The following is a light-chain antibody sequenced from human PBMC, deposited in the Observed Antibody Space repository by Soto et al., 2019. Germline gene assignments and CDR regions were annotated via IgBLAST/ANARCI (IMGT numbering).Light chain of an antibody. V-gene: IGKV3-20*01. Sequence: EIVLTQSPGTLSLSPGERATLSCRASQSVSGNNLAWYQQKPGQAPRLIIYGASSRATGIPDRFSGSGSGTDFTLTISRLEPEDFAVYYCQQYGSSPYTFGQGTKLEIK. CDR3: QQYGSSPYT. CDR1: QSVSGNN. CDR2: GAS. J-gene: IGKJ2*01.